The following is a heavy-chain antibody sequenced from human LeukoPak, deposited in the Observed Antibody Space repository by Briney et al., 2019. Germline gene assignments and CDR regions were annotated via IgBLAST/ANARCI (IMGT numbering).Heavy chain of an antibody. Sequence: ASVTVSCKASGYTFNTYGITWVRQGPGQGLEWMGWISAYNGHTQSAQKVQGRVTMTTDTSTNTAYMELRSLRSDDTAVYYCARDGWSLDSWRDYYNGYWGQGTLVTVSS. D-gene: IGHD3-3*01. V-gene: IGHV1-18*01. J-gene: IGHJ4*02. CDR3: ARDGWSLDSWRDYYNGY. CDR2: ISAYNGHT. CDR1: GYTFNTYG.